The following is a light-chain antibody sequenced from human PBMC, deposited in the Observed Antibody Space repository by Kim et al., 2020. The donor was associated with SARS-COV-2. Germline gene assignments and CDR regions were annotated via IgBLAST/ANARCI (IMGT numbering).Light chain of an antibody. V-gene: IGLV3-21*04. CDR2: YDS. CDR1: NIGSKS. Sequence: SYELTQPPSVSVAPGKTARITCGGNNIGSKSVHWYQQKPGQAPVLVIYYDSDRPSGIPERFSGSNSGNTATLTISRVEAGDEADYYCQVWDSLSDHWVFGGGTKVTVL. CDR3: QVWDSLSDHWV. J-gene: IGLJ3*02.